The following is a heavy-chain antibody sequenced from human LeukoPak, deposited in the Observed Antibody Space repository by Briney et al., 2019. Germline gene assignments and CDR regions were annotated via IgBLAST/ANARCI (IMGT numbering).Heavy chain of an antibody. V-gene: IGHV3-23*01. Sequence: GGSLRLSCAASGFTFSSYAMSWVRQAPGKGLEWVSAISGSGSSTYYADSVKGRFTISRDNSKNTLCLQMNSLRAEDTAVYYCAKDQRQGGSYLFDYWGQGTLVTVSS. D-gene: IGHD1-26*01. CDR1: GFTFSSYA. CDR2: ISGSGSST. J-gene: IGHJ4*02. CDR3: AKDQRQGGSYLFDY.